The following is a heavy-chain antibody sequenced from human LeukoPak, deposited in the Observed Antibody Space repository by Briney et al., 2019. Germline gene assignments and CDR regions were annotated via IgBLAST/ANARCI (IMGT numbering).Heavy chain of an antibody. Sequence: GGSLRLSCTASGFTFSTYSMNWVRQAPGKGLEWVSYISSSSSTIYYADSVKGRFTISRDNAKNSLYLQMNSLRAEDTAVYYCASRPTTMDAFDIWGQGTMVTVSS. CDR3: ASRPTTMDAFDI. J-gene: IGHJ3*02. V-gene: IGHV3-48*01. CDR1: GFTFSTYS. D-gene: IGHD5-18*01. CDR2: ISSSSSTI.